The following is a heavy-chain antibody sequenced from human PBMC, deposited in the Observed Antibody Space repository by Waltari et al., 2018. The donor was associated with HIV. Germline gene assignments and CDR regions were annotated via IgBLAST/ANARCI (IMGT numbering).Heavy chain of an antibody. D-gene: IGHD3-22*01. Sequence: EVQLVESGGGLVKPGESLKVSCPASGFDFNKYWMSWFRQAPEKGREWVGRIKSKQSGGTVDYAAPVKGRFTISRDDSKNMMYLQMDSLESEDTAVYYCTTGSSGAEDYWGQGTLVTVSS. V-gene: IGHV3-15*01. J-gene: IGHJ4*02. CDR2: IKSKQSGGTV. CDR3: TTGSSGAEDY. CDR1: GFDFNKYW.